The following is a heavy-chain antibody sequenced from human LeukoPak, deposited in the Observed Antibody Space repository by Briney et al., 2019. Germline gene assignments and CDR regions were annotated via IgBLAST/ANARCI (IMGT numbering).Heavy chain of an antibody. J-gene: IGHJ2*01. Sequence: PSETLSLTCAVSGYSISSGYYWGWIRQPPGKGLEWIGSIYHSGSTYYNPSLKSRVTISVDTSKNQFSLKLSSVTAADTAIYYCARLDWGFWYFDLWGRGTLVTVSS. CDR2: IYHSGST. CDR3: ARLDWGFWYFDL. D-gene: IGHD3-9*01. V-gene: IGHV4-38-2*01. CDR1: GYSISSGYY.